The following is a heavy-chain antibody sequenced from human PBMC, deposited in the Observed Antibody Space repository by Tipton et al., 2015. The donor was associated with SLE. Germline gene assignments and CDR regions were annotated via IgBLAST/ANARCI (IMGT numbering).Heavy chain of an antibody. V-gene: IGHV4-61*09. CDR2: IYATGIT. Sequence: TLSLTCTVSGGSISSGSYYWSWIRQPAGKGLEWIGHIYATGITNYNPSLKSRVTISVATSKNQFPLKLSSVTAADTAVYYCARDKNGDYYDYWGQGTLVTVSS. CDR3: ARDKNGDYYDY. CDR1: GGSISSGSYY. J-gene: IGHJ4*02. D-gene: IGHD4-17*01.